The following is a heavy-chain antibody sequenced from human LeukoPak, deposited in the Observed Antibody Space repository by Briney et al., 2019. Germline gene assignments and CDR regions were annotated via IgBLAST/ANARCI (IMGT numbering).Heavy chain of an antibody. CDR2: IYYSGST. Sequence: SETLSLTCTVSGGSISSYNWSWIRQPPGKGLEWIGYIYYSGSTNYNPSLKSRVTISVDTSKNQFSLKLSSVTAADTAVYYCARQEARVPYYYFDYWGQGTLVTVSS. D-gene: IGHD1-26*01. V-gene: IGHV4-59*01. J-gene: IGHJ4*02. CDR3: ARQEARVPYYYFDY. CDR1: GGSISSYN.